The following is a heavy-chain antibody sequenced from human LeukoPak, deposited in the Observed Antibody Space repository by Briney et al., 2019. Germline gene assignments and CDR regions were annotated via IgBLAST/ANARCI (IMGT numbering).Heavy chain of an antibody. V-gene: IGHV4-61*01. J-gene: IGHJ5*02. CDR3: ARENDGCSSTSCYGWFDP. CDR1: GRSVRSGSYY. CDR2: IYYSGST. D-gene: IGHD2-2*01. Sequence: SETLSLTCTVSGRSVRSGSYYWSWIRQPPGKGLEWIGYIYYSGSTNYNPSLKSRVTISVDTSKNQFSLKLSSVTAADTAVYYCARENDGCSSTSCYGWFDPWGQGTLVTVSS.